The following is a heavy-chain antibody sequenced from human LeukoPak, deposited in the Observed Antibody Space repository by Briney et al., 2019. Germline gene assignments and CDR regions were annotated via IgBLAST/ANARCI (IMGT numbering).Heavy chain of an antibody. CDR2: ISAFNGNT. D-gene: IGHD3-22*01. Sequence: GASVKVSRKASGYAFSNYGISWVRQAPGQGLEWMGWISAFNGNTNFAEKLQDRVTMTTDTSTSTAYMGLRSLRSDDTAVYYCARSSPLHYDSSGPRFDYWGQGTLVTVSS. CDR1: GYAFSNYG. CDR3: ARSSPLHYDSSGPRFDY. V-gene: IGHV1-18*01. J-gene: IGHJ4*02.